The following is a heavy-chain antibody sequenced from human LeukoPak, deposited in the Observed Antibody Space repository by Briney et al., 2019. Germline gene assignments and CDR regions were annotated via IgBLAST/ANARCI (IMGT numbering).Heavy chain of an antibody. CDR1: GGSISSGGYS. D-gene: IGHD3-10*01. J-gene: IGHJ4*02. Sequence: PSETLSLTCAVSGGSISSGGYSWSWIRQPPGKGLEWIGYIYHSGSTYYNPSLKSRVTISVDRSKNQFSLKLSSVTAADTAVYYCARAHSSGRPTYYFDYWGQGTLVTVSS. V-gene: IGHV4-30-2*01. CDR3: ARAHSSGRPTYYFDY. CDR2: IYHSGST.